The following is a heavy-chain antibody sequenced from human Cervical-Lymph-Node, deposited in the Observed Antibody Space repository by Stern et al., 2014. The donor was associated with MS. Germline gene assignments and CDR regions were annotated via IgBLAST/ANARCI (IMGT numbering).Heavy chain of an antibody. D-gene: IGHD3-3*01. CDR2: IYYSGST. CDR1: GGSISSYY. Sequence: QLQLQESGPGLVKPSETLSLTCTVSGGSISSYYWSWIRQPPGKGLEWIGYIYYSGSTNYNPSRKSRVTISVDTSKNQFSLKLSSVTAADTAVYYCARVAYYDFWSGYRYIFDYWGQGTLVTVSS. J-gene: IGHJ4*02. CDR3: ARVAYYDFWSGYRYIFDY. V-gene: IGHV4-59*01.